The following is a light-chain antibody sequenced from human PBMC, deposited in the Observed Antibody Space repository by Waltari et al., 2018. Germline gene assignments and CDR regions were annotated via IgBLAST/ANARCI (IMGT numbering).Light chain of an antibody. CDR3: QQRSAWPTT. CDR2: DAS. Sequence: EIVVTQSPATLSLSPGEGATLSCRTSESVSSNLAWFQQKDGQPPRLVIFDASSRAADTPARFSGGGSGTDYTLTISSLEPEDFATYYCQQRSAWPTTFGQGTRLE. J-gene: IGKJ5*01. CDR1: ESVSSN. V-gene: IGKV3-11*01.